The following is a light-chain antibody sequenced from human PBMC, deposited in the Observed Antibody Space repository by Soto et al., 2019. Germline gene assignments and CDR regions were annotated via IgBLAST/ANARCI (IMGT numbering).Light chain of an antibody. V-gene: IGKV3-11*01. CDR2: DAS. CDR3: HRHGNWHRKWT. J-gene: IGKJ1*01. Sequence: EIVLTQSPATLSLSPGERATLSCRASQSVSSYLAWYQQKPGQGPALRIYDASTRATGIPTRFSGRGSGTDLTLTISSRRPEDFAVSFCHRHGNWHRKWTFGQGTKVDIK. CDR1: QSVSSY.